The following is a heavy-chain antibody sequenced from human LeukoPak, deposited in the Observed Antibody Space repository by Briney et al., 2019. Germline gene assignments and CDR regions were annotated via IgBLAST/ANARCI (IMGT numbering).Heavy chain of an antibody. CDR1: GGSISSSSYY. CDR2: LYFNGGT. J-gene: IGHJ4*02. D-gene: IGHD3-10*01. Sequence: SETLSLTCTVSGGSISSSSYYWGWIRQPPGKGLEWIGSLYFNGGTYYNSSLRSRATISVDKSMNQFSLELTSVTAADTAVYYCATPFRGAGRQDYWGQGTLVTVSS. CDR3: ATPFRGAGRQDY. V-gene: IGHV4-39*01.